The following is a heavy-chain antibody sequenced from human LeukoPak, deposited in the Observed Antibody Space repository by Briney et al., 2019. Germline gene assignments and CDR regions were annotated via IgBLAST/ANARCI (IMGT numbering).Heavy chain of an antibody. CDR1: GGTFSSYA. CDR2: IIPIFGTA. V-gene: IGHV1-69*05. D-gene: IGHD2-21*02. Sequence: SVKVSCKASGGTFSSYAISWVRLAPGQGLEWMGRIIPIFGTANYAQKFQGRVTITTDESTSTAYMELSSLGSEDTAVYYCAREARDIVAYCGGDCDPPFYYFDYWGQGTLITVSS. CDR3: AREARDIVAYCGGDCDPPFYYFDY. J-gene: IGHJ4*02.